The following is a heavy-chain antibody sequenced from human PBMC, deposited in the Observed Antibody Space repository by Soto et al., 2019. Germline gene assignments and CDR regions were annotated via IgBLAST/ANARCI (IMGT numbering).Heavy chain of an antibody. J-gene: IGHJ4*02. D-gene: IGHD1-26*01. CDR3: AKDGSHNFDY. CDR2: MSYDGSNE. CDR1: GFTFSHYA. V-gene: IGHV3-30*18. Sequence: QVQLVESGGGVVQPGRSLRLSCAASGFTFSHYAMHWVRQAPGKGLEWVALMSYDGSNEYYADSVKGRFTISRHNSKNTLYLQMNSLRAEDTAVYYCAKDGSHNFDYWGQGTLVTVSS.